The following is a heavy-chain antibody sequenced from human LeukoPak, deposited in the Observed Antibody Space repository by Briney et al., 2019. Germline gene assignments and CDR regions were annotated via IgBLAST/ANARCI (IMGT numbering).Heavy chain of an antibody. CDR3: AKGGHWNDDPSDY. V-gene: IGHV3-23*01. CDR1: GFTFSSYW. CDR2: ISGSGGST. Sequence: GSLRLSCAASGFTFSSYWMSWVRQAPGKGLEWVSAISGSGGSTYYADSVKGRFTISRDNSKNTLYLQMNSLRAEDTAVYYCAKGGHWNDDPSDYWGQGTLVTVSS. D-gene: IGHD1-1*01. J-gene: IGHJ4*02.